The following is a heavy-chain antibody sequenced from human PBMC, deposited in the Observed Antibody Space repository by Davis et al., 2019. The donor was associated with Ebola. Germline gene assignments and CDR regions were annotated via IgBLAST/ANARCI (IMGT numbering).Heavy chain of an antibody. Sequence: SVKVSCKASGGTFSSYTISWVRQAPGQGLEWMGRIIPILGIANYAQKFQGRVTITADKSTSTAYMELSSLRSEDTAVYYCARSFSSTFVGWFDPWGQGTLVTVSS. J-gene: IGHJ5*02. CDR1: GGTFSSYT. CDR2: IIPILGIA. D-gene: IGHD6-13*01. V-gene: IGHV1-69*02. CDR3: ARSFSSTFVGWFDP.